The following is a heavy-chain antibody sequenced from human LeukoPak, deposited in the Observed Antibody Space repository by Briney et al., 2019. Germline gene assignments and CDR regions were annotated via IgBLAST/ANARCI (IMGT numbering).Heavy chain of an antibody. J-gene: IGHJ4*02. CDR3: ARDRPYADSSGSEFDY. V-gene: IGHV1-18*01. D-gene: IGHD3-22*01. CDR1: GYTFTSYD. Sequence: PWASVKVSCKASGYTFTSYDINWVRQAPGQGLEWMGWISAYNGNTNYAQKLQGRVTMTTDTSTSTAYMELRSLRSDDTAVYYCARDRPYADSSGSEFDYWGQGTLVTVSS. CDR2: ISAYNGNT.